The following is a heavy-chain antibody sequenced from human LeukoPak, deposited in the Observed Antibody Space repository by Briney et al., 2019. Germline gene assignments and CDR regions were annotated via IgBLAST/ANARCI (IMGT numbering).Heavy chain of an antibody. V-gene: IGHV4-59*08. D-gene: IGHD2-15*01. J-gene: IGHJ4*02. CDR1: GVSISNHY. Sequence: PSETLSLTCTVSGVSISNHYSSWIRQPPGKGLEWIGYIYYTGNTNYNPSLKSRVTISEDTSKNQVSLRLSSVTAADTAVYYCVRHSRVVAFDYWGQGNLVTVSS. CDR2: IYYTGNT. CDR3: VRHSRVVAFDY.